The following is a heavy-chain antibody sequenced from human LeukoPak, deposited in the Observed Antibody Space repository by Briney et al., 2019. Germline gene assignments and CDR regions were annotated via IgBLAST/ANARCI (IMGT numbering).Heavy chain of an antibody. V-gene: IGHV3-74*01. D-gene: IGHD2-15*01. CDR1: GFIVSSYW. J-gene: IGHJ3*02. Sequence: PEGSLRLSCAASGFIVSSYWMHWVRQAPGRGLVWVSRLNSDGTGTNYADSVKGRFTISRDSAKNTLYLQMNSLRAEDTAVYYCARGLIGHYAFDIWGQGTMGTVSS. CDR3: ARGLIGHYAFDI. CDR2: LNSDGTGT.